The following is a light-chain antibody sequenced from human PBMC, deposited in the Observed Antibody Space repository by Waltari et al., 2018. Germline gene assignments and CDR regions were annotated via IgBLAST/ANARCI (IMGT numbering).Light chain of an antibody. J-gene: IGLJ3*02. CDR2: VNSDGSH. CDR1: GEYSAYT. V-gene: IGLV4-69*01. CDR3: QTWGMNIQV. Sequence: QLVLTQSPSASASLGASVKLTCTLTGEYSAYTIAWHQLQPEKGPRYLMNVNSDGSHDKADGVPERFAASSAGAERYLIISRLQSDDEADYFCQTWGMNIQVFGGGTRLTVL.